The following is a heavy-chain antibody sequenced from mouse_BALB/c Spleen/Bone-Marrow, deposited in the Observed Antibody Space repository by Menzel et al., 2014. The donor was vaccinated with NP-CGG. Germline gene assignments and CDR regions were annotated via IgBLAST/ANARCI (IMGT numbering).Heavy chain of an antibody. CDR3: AFYYGNYGDY. CDR1: GYTFTDYW. J-gene: IGHJ2*01. Sequence: QVRLQQSGAELVMPGASVKMSCKASGYTFTDYWMHWVKQRPGQGLEWIGAIDTSDSYTSYNQKFKGKATLTVDESSSTAYMQLSSLTSEDSTVYYCAFYYGNYGDYWGQHNTLAVSS. CDR2: IDTSDSYT. D-gene: IGHD2-1*01. V-gene: IGHV1-69*01.